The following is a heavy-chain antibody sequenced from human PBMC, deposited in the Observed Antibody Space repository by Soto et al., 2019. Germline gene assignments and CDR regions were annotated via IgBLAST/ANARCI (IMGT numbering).Heavy chain of an antibody. V-gene: IGHV1-18*01. CDR1: GYTFTSYG. J-gene: IGHJ6*03. CDR3: ARAYSSSWYTRIYYYYYYMDA. CDR2: ISAYNGNT. Sequence: ASVKVSCKASGYTFTSYGISWVRQAPGQGLEWVGWISAYNGNTNYAQKLQGRVTMTTDTSTSTAYMELRSLRSDDTAVYYCARAYSSSWYTRIYYYYYYMDAWGKGTTVTV. D-gene: IGHD6-13*01.